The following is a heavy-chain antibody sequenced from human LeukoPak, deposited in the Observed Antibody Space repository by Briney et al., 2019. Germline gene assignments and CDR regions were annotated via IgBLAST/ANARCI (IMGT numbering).Heavy chain of an antibody. D-gene: IGHD6-13*01. CDR2: IYYTGST. V-gene: IGHV4-59*08. J-gene: IGHJ5*02. CDR1: GGSISTYY. Sequence: SETLSLTCTLSGGSISTYYWSWVRQPPGKGLEWIGYIYYTGSTDYNPSLKSRVTISVDTSKNEFSLKLSSVTAADTAVYYCARAYHSSWYLNWFDPWGQGTLVTVSS. CDR3: ARAYHSSWYLNWFDP.